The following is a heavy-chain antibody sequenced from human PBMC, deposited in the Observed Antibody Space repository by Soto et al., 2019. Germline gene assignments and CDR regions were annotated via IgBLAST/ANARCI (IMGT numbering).Heavy chain of an antibody. V-gene: IGHV3-30*18. CDR2: ISYDGSNK. J-gene: IGHJ6*02. D-gene: IGHD3-22*01. CDR3: AKGGGYYDSSGSPYYYYYGMDV. Sequence: GGPLRLSCAASGFTFSNYGMHWVRQAPGKGLEWVAVISYDGSNKYYADSVKGRFTISRDNSKNTLYLQMNSLRAEDTAVYYCAKGGGYYDSSGSPYYYYYGMDVWGQGTTVTVSS. CDR1: GFTFSNYG.